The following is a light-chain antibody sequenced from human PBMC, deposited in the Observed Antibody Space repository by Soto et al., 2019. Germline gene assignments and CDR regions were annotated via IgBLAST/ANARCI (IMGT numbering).Light chain of an antibody. Sequence: QSALTQPRSVSGSPGQSVTISCSGTSSDVGGYDYVSWYQHHPGKAPKLMIYVVSKRPSGVRDRFSGSKSGSTASLTISGLQAEDEADYYCCSYAGSYSYVFGTGTKVTVL. CDR2: VVS. V-gene: IGLV2-11*01. CDR3: CSYAGSYSYV. CDR1: SSDVGGYDY. J-gene: IGLJ1*01.